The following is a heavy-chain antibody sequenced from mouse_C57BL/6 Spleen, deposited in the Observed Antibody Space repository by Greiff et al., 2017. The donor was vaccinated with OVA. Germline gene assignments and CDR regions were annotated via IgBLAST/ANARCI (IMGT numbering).Heavy chain of an antibody. D-gene: IGHD1-2*01. J-gene: IGHJ4*01. V-gene: IGHV1-69*01. CDR3: ARPLRPLYAMDY. Sequence: VQLQQPGAELVMPGASVKLSCKASGYTFTSYWMHWVKQRPGQGLEWIGEIDPSDSYTNYNQKFKGKSTLTVDKSSSTAYMQLSSLTSEDSAVYYCARPLRPLYAMDYWGQGTSVTVSS. CDR2: IDPSDSYT. CDR1: GYTFTSYW.